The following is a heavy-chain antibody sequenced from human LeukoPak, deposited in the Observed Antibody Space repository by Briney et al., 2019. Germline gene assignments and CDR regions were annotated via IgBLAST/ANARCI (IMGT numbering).Heavy chain of an antibody. V-gene: IGHV4-59*01. Sequence: SETLSLTCTVSGGSISGDYWSWIRQPPGKGLEWIGYIYHTGRPNYNSSLKSRVTISLDRSKNQLSLKLRSVTAADTAVYYCARVQWDTVMVTNNWGQGTLVIVSS. CDR2: IYHTGRP. CDR1: GGSISGDY. D-gene: IGHD5-18*01. CDR3: ARVQWDTVMVTNN. J-gene: IGHJ4*02.